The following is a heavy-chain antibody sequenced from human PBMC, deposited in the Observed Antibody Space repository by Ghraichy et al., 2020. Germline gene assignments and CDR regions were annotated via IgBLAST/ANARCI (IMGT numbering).Heavy chain of an antibody. D-gene: IGHD6-13*01. CDR2: INHSGST. CDR1: GGSFSGYY. J-gene: IGHJ4*02. Sequence: GSLRLSCAVYGGSFSGYYWSWIRQPPGKGLEWIGEINHSGSTNYNPSLKSRVTISVDTSKNQFSLKLSSVTAADTAVYYCATEEAQMSAAGGGFDYWGQGTLVTVSS. CDR3: ATEEAQMSAAGGGFDY. V-gene: IGHV4-34*01.